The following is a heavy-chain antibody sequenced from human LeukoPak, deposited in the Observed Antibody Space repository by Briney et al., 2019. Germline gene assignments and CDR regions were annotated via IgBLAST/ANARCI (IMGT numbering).Heavy chain of an antibody. CDR2: IYYSGST. Sequence: SETLSLTCTVSGGSISSYYWSWIRQPPGEGLEWIGYIYYSGSTNYNPSLKSRVTISVDTSKNQFSLKLSSVTAADTAVYYCARSRIAAAAGFDPWGQGTLVTVSS. D-gene: IGHD6-13*01. J-gene: IGHJ5*02. CDR3: ARSRIAAAAGFDP. CDR1: GGSISSYY. V-gene: IGHV4-59*01.